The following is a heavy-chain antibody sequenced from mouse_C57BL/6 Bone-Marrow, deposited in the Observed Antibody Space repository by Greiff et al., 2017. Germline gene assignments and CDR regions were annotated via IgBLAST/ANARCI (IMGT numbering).Heavy chain of an antibody. CDR3: ARWRLRPMDY. CDR1: GYTFTSYT. Sequence: QVQLKESGAELARPGASVKMSCKASGYTFTSYTMHWVKQRPGQGLEWIGYINPSSGYTKYNQKFKDKATLTADKSSSTAYMQLSILNSEDSAVYYCARWRLRPMDYWGQGTSVTVTS. D-gene: IGHD3-2*02. CDR2: INPSSGYT. J-gene: IGHJ4*01. V-gene: IGHV1-4*01.